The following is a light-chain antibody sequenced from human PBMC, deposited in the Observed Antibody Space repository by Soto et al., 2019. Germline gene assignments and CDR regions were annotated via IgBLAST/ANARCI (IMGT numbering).Light chain of an antibody. CDR1: QNVHIN. V-gene: IGKV3-15*01. Sequence: VMTQSPATLSMSPGDTATLSCRSSQNVHINLAWYQQKPGQAPTLLIYGVSARAPGVPARFSGTGSGTEFTLTNRNLHSEDFGVYYCQQYETWPRSFGQGTKVAIQ. CDR3: QQYETWPRS. CDR2: GVS. J-gene: IGKJ2*03.